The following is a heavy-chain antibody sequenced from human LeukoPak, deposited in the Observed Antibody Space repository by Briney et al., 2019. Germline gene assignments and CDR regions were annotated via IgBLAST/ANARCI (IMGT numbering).Heavy chain of an antibody. Sequence: GGSLRLSCAASGFTFSSYAMHWVRQAPGKGLEWVAVISYDGSNKYYADSVKGRFTISRDNSKNTLYLQMNSLRAEDTAVYYCARGHSRGSGSYSQELDYWGQGTLVTVSP. J-gene: IGHJ4*02. V-gene: IGHV3-30-3*01. CDR2: ISYDGSNK. CDR1: GFTFSSYA. CDR3: ARGHSRGSGSYSQELDY. D-gene: IGHD3-10*01.